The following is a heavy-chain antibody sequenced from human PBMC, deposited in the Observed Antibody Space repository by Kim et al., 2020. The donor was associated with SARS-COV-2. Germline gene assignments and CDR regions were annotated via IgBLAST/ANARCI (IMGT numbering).Heavy chain of an antibody. CDR3: ARDSRAELIWGSFDY. V-gene: IGHV3-30*04. Sequence: GGSLRLSCAASGFSFSSYAMHWVRQAPGKGLEWVAVISYDGSNKYYADSVKGRFTISRDNSKNTLYLQMNILRPEDTAVYYCARDSRAELIWGSFDYWGQGTLVTVSA. D-gene: IGHD3-10*01. J-gene: IGHJ4*02. CDR2: ISYDGSNK. CDR1: GFSFSSYA.